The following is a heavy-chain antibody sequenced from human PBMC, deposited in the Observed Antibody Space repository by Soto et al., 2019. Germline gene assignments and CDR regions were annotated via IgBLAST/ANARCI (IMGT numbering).Heavy chain of an antibody. V-gene: IGHV4-59*01. D-gene: IGHD4-4*01. Sequence: PSETLSLTCTVSGGSISSYYWSWIRQPPGKGLEWIGYFYYSGSTNYNPSLKSRVIISVDTSKNQFSLKLSSVTAADTAVYYCARPAAAAVTSSGMDVWGQGTTVTVSS. CDR2: FYYSGST. J-gene: IGHJ6*02. CDR1: GGSISSYY. CDR3: ARPAAAAVTSSGMDV.